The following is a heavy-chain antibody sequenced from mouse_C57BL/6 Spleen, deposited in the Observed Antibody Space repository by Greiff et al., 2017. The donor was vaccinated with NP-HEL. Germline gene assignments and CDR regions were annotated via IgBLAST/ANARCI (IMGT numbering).Heavy chain of an antibody. CDR2: IYPGDGDT. CDR1: GYAFSSSW. Sequence: VQLQQSGPELVKPGASVKISCKASGYAFSSSWMNWVKQRPGKGLEWIGRIYPGDGDTNYNGKFKGKATLTADKSSSTAYMQLSSLASEDSAVYFCARNWDVGYFDVWGTGTTVTVSS. V-gene: IGHV1-82*01. CDR3: ARNWDVGYFDV. J-gene: IGHJ1*03. D-gene: IGHD4-1*01.